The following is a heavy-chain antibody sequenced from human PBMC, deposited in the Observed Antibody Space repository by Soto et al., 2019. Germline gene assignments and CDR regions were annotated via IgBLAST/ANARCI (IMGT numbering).Heavy chain of an antibody. Sequence: QVQLVQSGAEVKKPGASVKVSCKASGYTFTSYDINWVRQATGQGLEWMGWMNPNSGNTGYAQKFQGRVTMTRHTSISTASLELSSLRPEGSAVYYCAREGTGTPSTDVWGQGTTVTVPS. CDR2: MNPNSGNT. D-gene: IGHD1-1*01. CDR1: GYTFTSYD. V-gene: IGHV1-8*01. J-gene: IGHJ6*02. CDR3: AREGTGTPSTDV.